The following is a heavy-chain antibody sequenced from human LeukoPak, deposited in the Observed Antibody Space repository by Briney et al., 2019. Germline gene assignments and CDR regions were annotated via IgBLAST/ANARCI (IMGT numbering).Heavy chain of an antibody. V-gene: IGHV1-46*01. D-gene: IGHD1-26*01. CDR3: ARDQYSGNWFDP. CDR1: GFTFSSYG. CDR2: INPSGGST. Sequence: GRSLRLSCAASGFTFSSYGMHWVRQAPGQGLEWMGIINPSGGSTSYAQKFQGRVTMTRDTSTSTVYMELSSLRSEDTAVYYCARDQYSGNWFDPWGQGTLVTVSS. J-gene: IGHJ5*02.